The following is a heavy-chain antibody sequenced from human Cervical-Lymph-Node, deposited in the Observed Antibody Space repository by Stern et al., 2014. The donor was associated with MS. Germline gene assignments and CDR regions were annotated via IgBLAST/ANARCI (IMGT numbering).Heavy chain of an antibody. CDR3: AREVRAAGLYYYYYGMDV. D-gene: IGHD6-13*01. V-gene: IGHV4-34*01. CDR1: GGSFSGYY. CDR2: INHSGST. Sequence: QVQLQQWGAGLLKPSETLSLTCAVYGGSFSGYYWSWIRQPPGKGLEWIGEINHSGSTNYNPSLKSRVTISVDTSKTQFSLKLSSVTAADTAVYYCAREVRAAGLYYYYYGMDVWGQGTTVTVSS. J-gene: IGHJ6*02.